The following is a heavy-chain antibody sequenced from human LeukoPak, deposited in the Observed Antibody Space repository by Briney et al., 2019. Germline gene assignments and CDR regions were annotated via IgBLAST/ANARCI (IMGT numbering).Heavy chain of an antibody. J-gene: IGHJ4*02. D-gene: IGHD3-10*01. Sequence: GGSLRLSCAASGFTFSSYAMHWVRQAPGKGLEWVAVISYDGSNKYYADSVKGRFTISRDNSKNTLYVQMNSLRAEDTAVYYCAKQFLWFGELSHFDYWGQGTLVTVSS. CDR3: AKQFLWFGELSHFDY. CDR1: GFTFSSYA. V-gene: IGHV3-30*04. CDR2: ISYDGSNK.